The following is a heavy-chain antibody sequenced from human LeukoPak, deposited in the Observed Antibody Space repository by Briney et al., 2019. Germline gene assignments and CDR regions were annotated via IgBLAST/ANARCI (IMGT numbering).Heavy chain of an antibody. D-gene: IGHD6-13*01. CDR3: ARDRVLRYSSSWYRGGGDFDY. CDR1: GYTFTGYY. CDR2: INPNSGGT. V-gene: IGHV1-2*02. J-gene: IGHJ4*02. Sequence: ASVKVSCKASGYTFTGYYMHWVRQAPGQGLEWMGWINPNSGGTNYAQKFQGRVTMTRDTSISTAYMELSRLRSDDTAVYYCARDRVLRYSSSWYRGGGDFDYWGQGTLVTVSS.